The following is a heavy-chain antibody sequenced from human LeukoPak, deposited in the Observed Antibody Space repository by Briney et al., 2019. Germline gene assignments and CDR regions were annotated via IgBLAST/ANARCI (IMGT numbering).Heavy chain of an antibody. CDR2: ISGSGGST. CDR3: AKGITVIPSFYLDY. D-gene: IGHD2-21*01. V-gene: IGHV3-23*01. CDR1: GFTFSSYA. Sequence: PGGSLRLSCAASGFTFSSYAMSWVRQAPGKGLEWVSAISGSGGSTYYADSVKGRFTISRDNSKNTLYLQMNSLRAEDTAVYYCAKGITVIPSFYLDYWGQGTLVTVSS. J-gene: IGHJ4*02.